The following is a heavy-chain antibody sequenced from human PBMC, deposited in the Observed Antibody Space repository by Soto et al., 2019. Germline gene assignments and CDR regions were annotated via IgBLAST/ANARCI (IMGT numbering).Heavy chain of an antibody. J-gene: IGHJ6*02. CDR2: IIPIFGTA. V-gene: IGHV1-69*06. CDR1: GGTFGSYA. CDR3: ASTDFWSGHYYYYGMDV. D-gene: IGHD3-3*01. Sequence: SVKVSCKASGGTFGSYAISWVRQTPGQGLEWMGGIIPIFGTANYAQKFQGRVTITADKSTSTAYMQLSSLISEDTAVYYCASTDFWSGHYYYYGMDVWGQGTKVTVS.